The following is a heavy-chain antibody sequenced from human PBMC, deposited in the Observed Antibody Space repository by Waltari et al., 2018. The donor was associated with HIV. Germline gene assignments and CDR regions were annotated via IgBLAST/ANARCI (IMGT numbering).Heavy chain of an antibody. J-gene: IGHJ4*02. Sequence: QVQLQESGPGLVKPSETLSLTCTVSGYSISSGYYWGWIRQPPGKGLGWIGSIYHSGSTYYDPSLKSRVTISCDTSKNQFSLRLSSVTAADTALYYCARVSRTRIAAQFDYWGQGTLVTVSS. D-gene: IGHD6-6*01. CDR2: IYHSGST. CDR3: ARVSRTRIAAQFDY. CDR1: GYSISSGYY. V-gene: IGHV4-38-2*02.